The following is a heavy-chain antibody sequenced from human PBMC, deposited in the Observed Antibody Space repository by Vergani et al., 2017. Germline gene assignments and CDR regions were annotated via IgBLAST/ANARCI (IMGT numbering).Heavy chain of an antibody. CDR2: IYPGNSDT. CDR1: GYSFTSYW. D-gene: IGHD3-22*01. Sequence: EVQLVQSGAEVKKPGESLKISCKGSGYSFTSYWIGWVRQMPGKGLEWMGIIYPGNSDTRYSPSFQGQVTISADMSISTAYLQWSSLKASDTAMYYCARQNYYDSSGYLDPYYYYYYMDVWGKGTTVTVSS. J-gene: IGHJ6*03. V-gene: IGHV5-51*01. CDR3: ARQNYYDSSGYLDPYYYYYYMDV.